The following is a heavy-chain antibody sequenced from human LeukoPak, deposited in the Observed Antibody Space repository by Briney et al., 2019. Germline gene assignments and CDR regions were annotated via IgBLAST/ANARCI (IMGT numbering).Heavy chain of an antibody. D-gene: IGHD1-26*01. CDR2: ISGSGGST. V-gene: IGHV3-23*01. J-gene: IGHJ4*02. Sequence: GGSLRLSCAASGFTFSSYGMSRVRQAPGKGLEWVSAISGSGGSTYYVDSVKGRFTISRDNSKNTLYLQMNSLRAEDTAVYYCARKSGSYSDLPGYWGQGTLVTVSS. CDR1: GFTFSSYG. CDR3: ARKSGSYSDLPGY.